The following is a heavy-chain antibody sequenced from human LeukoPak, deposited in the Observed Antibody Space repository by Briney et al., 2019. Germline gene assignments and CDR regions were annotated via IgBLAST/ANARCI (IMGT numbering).Heavy chain of an antibody. CDR1: GFTFSSYS. CDR3: AREAAALDY. CDR2: IWYDGSNK. V-gene: IGHV3-33*08. J-gene: IGHJ4*02. D-gene: IGHD6-13*01. Sequence: AGSLRLSCAASGFTFSSYSMNWVRQAPGKGLEWVAVIWYDGSNKYYADSVKGRFTISRDNSKNTLYLQMNSLRAEDTAVYYCAREAAALDYWGQGTLVTVSS.